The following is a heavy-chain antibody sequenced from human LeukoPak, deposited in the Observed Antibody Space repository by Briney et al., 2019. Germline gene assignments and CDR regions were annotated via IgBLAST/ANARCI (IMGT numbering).Heavy chain of an antibody. V-gene: IGHV4-4*02. CDR3: AREFSDSSGWYDIDY. J-gene: IGHJ4*02. Sequence: SETLSLTCAVSGGSISSSNWRSWVRQPPGKGLEWIGEIYHSGSTNYNPSLKSRVTISVDKSKNQFSLKLSSVTAADTAVYYCAREFSDSSGWYDIDYWGQGTLVTVSS. D-gene: IGHD6-19*01. CDR1: GGSISSSNW. CDR2: IYHSGST.